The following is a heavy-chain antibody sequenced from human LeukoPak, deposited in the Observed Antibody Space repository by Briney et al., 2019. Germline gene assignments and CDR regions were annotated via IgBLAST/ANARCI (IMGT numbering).Heavy chain of an antibody. V-gene: IGHV1-46*01. D-gene: IGHD3-10*01. J-gene: IGHJ4*02. Sequence: ASVKVSCKASGYTFTSYYMHWVRQAPGQGLEWMGIINPSGGSTSYAQKFQGRVTMTRDTSISTAYMELSRLRSDDTAVYYCATTENYGSGSYYPFDYWGQGTLVTVSS. CDR1: GYTFTSYY. CDR2: INPSGGST. CDR3: ATTENYGSGSYYPFDY.